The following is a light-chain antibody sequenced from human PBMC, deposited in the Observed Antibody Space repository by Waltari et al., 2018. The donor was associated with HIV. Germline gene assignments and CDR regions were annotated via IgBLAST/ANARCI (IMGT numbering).Light chain of an antibody. CDR2: EDN. J-gene: IGLJ3*02. V-gene: IGLV6-57*01. Sequence: NFMLTQPHSVSGSAGKTVTISCTRDSGSIGSNYVQGFQQRPGSSPRTLIFEDNQRPSGVSDRFSASIDSSSNSASLTISGLKTEDEGHYYCQSYDTKTHWVFGGGSKLTVL. CDR3: QSYDTKTHWV. CDR1: SGSIGSNY.